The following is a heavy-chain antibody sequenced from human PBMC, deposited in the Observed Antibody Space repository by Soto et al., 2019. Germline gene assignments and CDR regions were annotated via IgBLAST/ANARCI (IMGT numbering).Heavy chain of an antibody. CDR1: GFTFSNFA. J-gene: IGHJ6*02. CDR2: ISYDGSHK. CDR3: ARDYSYQRAMDV. V-gene: IGHV3-30-3*01. Sequence: GGSLRLSCAASGFTFSNFAMYWVRQAPGKGLEWVTVISYDGSHKYYADSVKGRFTISRDNSKNTLYLQMNNLRAEDSAVYFCARDYSYQRAMDVWGQGTTVTVS. D-gene: IGHD2-15*01.